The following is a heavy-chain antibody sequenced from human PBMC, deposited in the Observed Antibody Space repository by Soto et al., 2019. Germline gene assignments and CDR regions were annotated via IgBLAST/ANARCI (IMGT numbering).Heavy chain of an antibody. V-gene: IGHV1-69*13. CDR2: IIPIFNSA. CDR1: GGTFNNYA. CDR3: AREVTVASYSFDF. D-gene: IGHD5-12*01. Sequence: AVKVSCKASGGTFNNYALSWVRQAPGQGLEWVGGIIPIFNSANYAQKFQGRVTITADDSTSTAYMELRSLRPDDTAVYYCAREVTVASYSFDFWGQGTLVTVSS. J-gene: IGHJ4*02.